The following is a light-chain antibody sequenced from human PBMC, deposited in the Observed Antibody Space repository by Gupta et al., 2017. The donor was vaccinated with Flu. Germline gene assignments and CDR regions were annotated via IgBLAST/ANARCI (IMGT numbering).Light chain of an antibody. CDR3: QQYGDSPLT. V-gene: IGKV3-20*01. CDR2: GAS. J-gene: IGKJ4*01. Sequence: DIVLPQSPGTLSLSPGERATLSCRASQSIRSSYLAWYQQKPGQAPRLLIYGASSRATGIPDRFSGSGSGTACTLTISRLEPEDFAVYYCQQYGDSPLTFGGGTKVEI. CDR1: QSIRSSY.